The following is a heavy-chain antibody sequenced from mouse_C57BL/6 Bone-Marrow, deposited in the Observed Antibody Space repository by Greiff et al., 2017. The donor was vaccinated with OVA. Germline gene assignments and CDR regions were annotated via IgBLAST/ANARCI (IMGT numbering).Heavy chain of an antibody. V-gene: IGHV14-4*01. CDR1: GFNIKDDY. Sequence: DVQLQESGAELVRPGASVKLSCTASGFNIKDDYMHWVKQRPEQGLEWIGWIDPENGDTEYASKFQGKATITADTSSNTAYLQLSSLTSEDTAVYYCTTRDYGSSLWFAYWGQGTLVTVSA. J-gene: IGHJ3*01. CDR2: IDPENGDT. D-gene: IGHD1-1*01. CDR3: TTRDYGSSLWFAY.